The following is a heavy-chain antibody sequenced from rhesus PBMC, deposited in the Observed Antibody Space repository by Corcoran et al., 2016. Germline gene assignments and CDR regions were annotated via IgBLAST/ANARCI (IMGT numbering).Heavy chain of an antibody. D-gene: IGHD2-27*01. Sequence: QVQLQESGPGVVKPSETLSLNCAVSGYSISSGYDWSWIRPPPGKGLEWIGYSYGSSGSTNYNPSLKNRVTISKDTSKNRFALKLSSVTAADTAVYYCARGAGYLRYWGQGVLVTVSS. J-gene: IGHJ4*01. CDR2: SYGSSGST. V-gene: IGHV4-76*01. CDR1: GYSISSGYD. CDR3: ARGAGYLRY.